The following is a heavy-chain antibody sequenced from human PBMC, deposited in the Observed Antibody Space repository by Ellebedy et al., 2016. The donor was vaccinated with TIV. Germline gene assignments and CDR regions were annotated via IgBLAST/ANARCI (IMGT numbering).Heavy chain of an antibody. CDR3: AREGWGELSEFRNFDY. V-gene: IGHV1-2*02. CDR1: GYTFTGYY. CDR2: INPNSGGT. D-gene: IGHD3-16*02. Sequence: AASVKVSCKASGYTFTGYYMHWVRQAPGQGLEWMGWINPNSGGTNYAQKFQGRVTMTRDTSISTAYMELSRLRSDDTAVYYGAREGWGELSEFRNFDYWGQGTLVTVSS. J-gene: IGHJ4*02.